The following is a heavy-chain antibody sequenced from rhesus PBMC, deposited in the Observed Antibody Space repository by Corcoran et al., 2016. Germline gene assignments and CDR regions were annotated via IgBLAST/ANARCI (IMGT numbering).Heavy chain of an antibody. CDR3: ARGYYLAFDY. V-gene: IGHV4-92*01. CDR1: GGSISYSYY. Sequence: QVQLQESGPGLVKPSATLSLTCTVSGGSISYSYYWNWIRQPPGKGLEWLGRIYGSGVSTSYNPSLKSRVTISKDTSKNQFSLKLSSVTAADTAVYYCARGYYLAFDYWGQGVLVTVSS. J-gene: IGHJ4*01. D-gene: IGHD3-28*01. CDR2: IYGSGVST.